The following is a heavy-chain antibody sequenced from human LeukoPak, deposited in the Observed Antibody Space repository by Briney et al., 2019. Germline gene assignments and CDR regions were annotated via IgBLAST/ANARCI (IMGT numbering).Heavy chain of an antibody. V-gene: IGHV4-4*07. Sequence: SETLSLTCTVSGGSISSYYWSWIRQPAGKGLEWIGRIYTSGSTNYNPSPKSRVTMSVDTSKNQFSLKLSSVTAADTAVYYCARDSTAGYYYYYGMDVWGQGTTVTVSS. J-gene: IGHJ6*02. CDR1: GGSISSYY. CDR2: IYTSGST. CDR3: ARDSTAGYYYYYGMDV.